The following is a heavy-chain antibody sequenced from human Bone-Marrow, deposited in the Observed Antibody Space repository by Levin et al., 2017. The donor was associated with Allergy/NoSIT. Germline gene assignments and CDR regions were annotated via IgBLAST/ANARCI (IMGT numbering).Heavy chain of an antibody. V-gene: IGHV3-23*01. D-gene: IGHD3-10*01. CDR2: ISGSGYST. CDR1: GFTFSSYA. Sequence: GGSLRLSCAASGFTFSSYAMSWVRQAPGKGLEWVSTISGSGYSTYYADSVKGRFTISRDNSKNTLYLQMNSLRAEDTAVYYCAKAEGGSGSYYPDYGMDVWGQGTTVTVSS. J-gene: IGHJ6*02. CDR3: AKAEGGSGSYYPDYGMDV.